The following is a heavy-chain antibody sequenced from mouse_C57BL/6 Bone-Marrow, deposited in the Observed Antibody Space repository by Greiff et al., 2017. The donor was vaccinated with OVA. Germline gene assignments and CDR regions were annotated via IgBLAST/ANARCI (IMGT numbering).Heavy chain of an antibody. Sequence: QVQLQQSGAELARPGASVKLSCKASGYTFTSYGISWVKQRTGQGLEWIGEIYPRSGNTNYNEKFKGKATLTADKSSSTAYMELRSLTSEDSAVYYYARRITTVVATRYAMDYWGQGTSVTVSS. V-gene: IGHV1-81*01. CDR3: ARRITTVVATRYAMDY. D-gene: IGHD1-1*01. J-gene: IGHJ4*01. CDR1: GYTFTSYG. CDR2: IYPRSGNT.